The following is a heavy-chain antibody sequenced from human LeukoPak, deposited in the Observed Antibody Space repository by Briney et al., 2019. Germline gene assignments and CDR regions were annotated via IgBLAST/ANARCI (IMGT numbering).Heavy chain of an antibody. CDR1: GYTFADYY. D-gene: IGHD3-16*01. CDR3: ASDGTADTGGAFDI. Sequence: ASVKVSCKASGYTFADYYMHWVRQAPGQGLEWMGWINPSSGDTKYAQKFQGRVTVTRDTSINTFYMDLSRLRSDDTAVHYCASDGTADTGGAFDIWGRGTMVTVSS. V-gene: IGHV1-2*02. J-gene: IGHJ3*02. CDR2: INPSSGDT.